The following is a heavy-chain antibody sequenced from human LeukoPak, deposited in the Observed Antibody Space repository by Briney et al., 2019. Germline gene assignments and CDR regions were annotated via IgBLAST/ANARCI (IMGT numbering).Heavy chain of an antibody. J-gene: IGHJ4*02. D-gene: IGHD2-2*01. CDR2: VNSDGSWT. CDR1: GNYW. CDR3: VSFYETY. V-gene: IGHV3-74*01. Sequence: GGSLRLSCAASGNYWMHWVRQAPGKGLVWVSHVNSDGSWTSYADSVKGRFTISKDNAKNTVYLQMNNLRAEDTAVYYCVSFYETYWGRGTLVTVSS.